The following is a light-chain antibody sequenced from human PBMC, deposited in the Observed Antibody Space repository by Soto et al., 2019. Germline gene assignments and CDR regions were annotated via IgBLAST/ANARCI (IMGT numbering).Light chain of an antibody. CDR2: DAS. Sequence: EIVLTQSPGTLSLSPGERATLSCRASQSVTNNYLAWFQQKVGQTPRLLIYDASDRATGIPDRFSGSGSGTEFTLTINRLEPEDFALYYCHQYAHSPLTFGRGTKVEIK. CDR1: QSVTNNY. V-gene: IGKV3-20*01. CDR3: HQYAHSPLT. J-gene: IGKJ1*01.